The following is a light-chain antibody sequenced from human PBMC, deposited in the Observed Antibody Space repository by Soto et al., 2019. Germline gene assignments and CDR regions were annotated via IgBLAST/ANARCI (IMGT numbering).Light chain of an antibody. CDR1: QSVSAN. CDR3: QQYNNWPPYT. Sequence: IVVTQSPGTLSLSPGERATLSCRASQSVSANLAWYQQKPGQAPRLLIYGASTRATGTPTRFSGSGSGTEFTLTISSLQSEDFAVYFCQQYNNWPPYTFGQGTKVDIK. V-gene: IGKV3-15*01. CDR2: GAS. J-gene: IGKJ2*01.